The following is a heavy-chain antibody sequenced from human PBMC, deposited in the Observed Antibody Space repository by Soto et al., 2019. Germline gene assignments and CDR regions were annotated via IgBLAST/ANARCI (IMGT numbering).Heavy chain of an antibody. J-gene: IGHJ3*02. CDR1: GGSFSGYY. V-gene: IGHV4-34*01. CDR2: INHSGST. Sequence: SETLSLTCAVYGGSFSGYYWSWIRQPPGEGLEWIGEINHSGSTNYNPSLKGRVTISVDTSKNQFSLKLSSVTAADTAVYYCSSNDYGDYADDAFDIWGQGTMVTVSS. CDR3: SSNDYGDYADDAFDI. D-gene: IGHD4-17*01.